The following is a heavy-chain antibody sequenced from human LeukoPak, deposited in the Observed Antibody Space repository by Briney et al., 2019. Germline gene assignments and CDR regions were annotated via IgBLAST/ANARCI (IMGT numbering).Heavy chain of an antibody. CDR3: ARGGDSSSWYVGSNWFDP. J-gene: IGHJ5*02. CDR2: IIPIFGTA. Sequence: ASVKVSCKASGGTFSSYAISWVRQAPGQGLEWVGGIIPIFGTANYAQKFQGRVTITADESTSTAYMELSSLRSEDTAVYYCARGGDSSSWYVGSNWFDPWGQGTLVTVSS. D-gene: IGHD6-13*01. CDR1: GGTFSSYA. V-gene: IGHV1-69*01.